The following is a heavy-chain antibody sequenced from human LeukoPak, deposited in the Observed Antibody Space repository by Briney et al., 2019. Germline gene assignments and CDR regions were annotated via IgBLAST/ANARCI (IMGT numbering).Heavy chain of an antibody. CDR3: ARHHCSSTSCPFDY. CDR2: IYYSGST. CDR1: GDSISTGSYY. D-gene: IGHD2-2*01. J-gene: IGHJ4*02. Sequence: SETLSLTCAVSGDSISTGSYYWGWIRQPPGKRLEWIGSIYYSGSTYYNPSLKSRVTISVDTSKNQLSLKLSSVTAADTAVYYCARHHCSSTSCPFDYWGQGTLVTVSS. V-gene: IGHV4-39*01.